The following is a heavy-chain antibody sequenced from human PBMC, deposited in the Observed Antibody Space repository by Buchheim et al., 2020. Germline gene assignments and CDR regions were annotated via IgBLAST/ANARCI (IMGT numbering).Heavy chain of an antibody. V-gene: IGHV3-30*18. D-gene: IGHD6-19*01. J-gene: IGHJ4*02. Sequence: QVQLVEFGGGVVQPGRSLRLSCAASGFTFSSYGMHWVRQAPGKGLEWVAVISYDGSNKYYADSVKGQFTISRDNSKNTLYLQMNSLRAEDTAVYYCAKDGEQWLELGLDYWGQGTL. CDR3: AKDGEQWLELGLDY. CDR1: GFTFSSYG. CDR2: ISYDGSNK.